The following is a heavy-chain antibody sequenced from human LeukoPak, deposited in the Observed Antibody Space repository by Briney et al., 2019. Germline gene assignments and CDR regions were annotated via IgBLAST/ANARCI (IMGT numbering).Heavy chain of an antibody. CDR3: SRVSVCPRCHLDY. CDR2: ISPDGCSS. Sequence: GCSVRLSCAPSGFTFSRYWMHWVRQAPGNGLVGVSRISPDGCSSVYAVSVNGRFTISSDHANITVSLQMNALIADHTALHCCSRVSVCPRCHLDYWGQGNLVSVSS. J-gene: IGHJ4*02. D-gene: IGHD5/OR15-5a*01. V-gene: IGHV3-74*03. CDR1: GFTFSRYW.